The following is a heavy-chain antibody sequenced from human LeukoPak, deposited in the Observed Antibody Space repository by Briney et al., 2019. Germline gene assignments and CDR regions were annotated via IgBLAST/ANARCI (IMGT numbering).Heavy chain of an antibody. CDR1: GFTFSSYA. CDR2: ISGSGGST. D-gene: IGHD4-17*01. Sequence: HAGGSLRLSCAASGFTFSSYAMSWVRQAPGKGLEWVSAISGSGGSTYYADSVKGRFTISRDNSKNTLYLQMNGLRAEDTAVYYCARDYGDYVGGQGTLVTVSS. J-gene: IGHJ4*02. V-gene: IGHV3-23*01. CDR3: ARDYGDYV.